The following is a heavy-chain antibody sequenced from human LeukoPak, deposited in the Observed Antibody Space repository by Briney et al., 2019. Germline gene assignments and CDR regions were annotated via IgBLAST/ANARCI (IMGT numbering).Heavy chain of an antibody. Sequence: GGSLRLSCAASGFTFSTYEMIWVRQAPGKALEWVSYISSSGSTIYYGDSVKGRFTISRDNAKNSLYQQMNSLRAEDTAVYYCARDPKCSGGSCYSTYFHHWGQGTLVTVSS. CDR1: GFTFSTYE. V-gene: IGHV3-48*03. CDR3: ARDPKCSGGSCYSTYFHH. D-gene: IGHD2-15*01. CDR2: ISSSGSTI. J-gene: IGHJ1*01.